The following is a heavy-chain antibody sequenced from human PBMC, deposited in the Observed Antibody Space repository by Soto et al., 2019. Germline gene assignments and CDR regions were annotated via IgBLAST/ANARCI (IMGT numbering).Heavy chain of an antibody. J-gene: IGHJ4*02. CDR1: GGSISSSSYY. CDR3: ARHGDYYDSSASIRDFDY. D-gene: IGHD3-22*01. V-gene: IGHV4-39*01. CDR2: IYYSGST. Sequence: SETLSLTCTVSGGSISSSSYYWGWIRQPPGKGLEWIGSIYYSGSTYYNPSLKSRVTISVDTSKNQFSLKLSSVTAADTAVYYCARHGDYYDSSASIRDFDYWGQGTLVTVSS.